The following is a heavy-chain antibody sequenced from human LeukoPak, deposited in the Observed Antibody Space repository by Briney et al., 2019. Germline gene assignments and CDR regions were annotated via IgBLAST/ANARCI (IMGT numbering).Heavy chain of an antibody. CDR3: ARHYSYDSSAHDY. Sequence: PSETLSLTCTVSGGSISISSYYWGWIRQPPGEGLEWIGSIYYSGSTYYNPSLKSRVTISVDTSKNQFSLKLSSVTAADTAVYYCARHYSYDSSAHDYWGQGTLVTVSS. D-gene: IGHD3-22*01. J-gene: IGHJ4*02. CDR1: GGSISISSYY. V-gene: IGHV4-39*01. CDR2: IYYSGST.